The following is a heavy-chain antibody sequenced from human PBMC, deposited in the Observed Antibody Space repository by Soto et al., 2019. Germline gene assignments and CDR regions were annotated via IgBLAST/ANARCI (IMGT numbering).Heavy chain of an antibody. CDR1: GFIFSSYS. D-gene: IGHD3-10*01. CDR2: ISPRSDYI. Sequence: EVQLVESGGGLVKPGGSLRLSCAASGFIFSSYSMNWVRQAPGKGLEWVSSISPRSDYIYFADSMRGRFTISRDNAQNSLYLHMNNLRAEATDVYHCARVSGTLDRYSDLDYWGQGTLVTVSS. CDR3: ARVSGTLDRYSDLDY. J-gene: IGHJ4*02. V-gene: IGHV3-21*06.